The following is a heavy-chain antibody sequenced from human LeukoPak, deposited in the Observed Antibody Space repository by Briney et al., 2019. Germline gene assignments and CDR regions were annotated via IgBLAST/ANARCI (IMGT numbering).Heavy chain of an antibody. V-gene: IGHV3-30*04. CDR2: ISYDGSNK. Sequence: GGSLRLSCAASGFTFSSYAMHWVRQAPGKGLEWVAVISYDGSNKYYADSVKGRFTISRDNSKNTLYLQMNSLRAEDTAVYYCAREIQRTVEMTTNRAFDIWGQGTMVTVSS. D-gene: IGHD5-24*01. J-gene: IGHJ3*02. CDR3: AREIQRTVEMTTNRAFDI. CDR1: GFTFSSYA.